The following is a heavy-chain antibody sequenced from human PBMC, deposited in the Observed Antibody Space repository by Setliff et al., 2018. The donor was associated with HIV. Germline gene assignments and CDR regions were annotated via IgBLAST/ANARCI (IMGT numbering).Heavy chain of an antibody. CDR3: ARERLSRLGFDY. J-gene: IGHJ4*02. Sequence: PSETLSLTCTVSGASISSYYWSWIRQPPGKGLEWIGYIYTGGNANYNPSLQSRVTISVDTSKNQFSLMLGSMTAADTAVYYCARERLSRLGFDYWGQGTLVTVSS. V-gene: IGHV4-4*08. CDR2: IYTGGNA. CDR1: GASISSYY. D-gene: IGHD1-1*01.